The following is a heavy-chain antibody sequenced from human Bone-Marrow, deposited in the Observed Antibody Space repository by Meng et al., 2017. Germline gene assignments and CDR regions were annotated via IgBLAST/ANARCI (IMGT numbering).Heavy chain of an antibody. J-gene: IGHJ2*01. CDR2: IIPIFGTA. D-gene: IGHD1-26*01. CDR3: AKAASSRARSGSYYSGVQNSYWYFDL. Sequence: SVKVSCKASGGTFSSYAISWVRQAPGQGLEWMGGIIPIFGTANYAQKFQGRVTITADKSTSTAYMELSSLRAEDTAVYYCAKAASSRARSGSYYSGVQNSYWYFDLWGRGTLVTVSS. V-gene: IGHV1-69*06. CDR1: GGTFSSYA.